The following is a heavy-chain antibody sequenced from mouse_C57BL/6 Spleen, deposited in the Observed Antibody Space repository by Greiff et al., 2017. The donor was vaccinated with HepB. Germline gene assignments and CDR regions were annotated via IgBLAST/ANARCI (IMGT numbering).Heavy chain of an antibody. CDR3: ATVVAKDYYAMDY. Sequence: EVQRVESGGGLVKPGGSLKLSCAASGFTFSDYGMHWVRQAPEKGLEWVAYISSGSSTIYYADTVKGRFTISRDNAKNTLFLQMTSLRSEDTAMYYCATVVAKDYYAMDYWGQGTSVTVSS. V-gene: IGHV5-17*01. CDR1: GFTFSDYG. CDR2: ISSGSSTI. D-gene: IGHD1-1*01. J-gene: IGHJ4*01.